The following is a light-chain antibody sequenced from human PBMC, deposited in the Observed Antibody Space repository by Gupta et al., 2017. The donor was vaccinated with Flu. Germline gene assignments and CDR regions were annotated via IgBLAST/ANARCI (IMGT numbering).Light chain of an antibody. J-gene: IGLJ1*01. V-gene: IGLV1-44*01. CDR3: AAWDDSLNGHYV. CDR2: GNN. Sequence: VTISCSGSSSNIGSNTVTWYQQVPGTAPKLLIYGNNQRPSGVPDRFSGSKSGTSASLAISGLQSEDEADYYCAAWDDSLNGHYVFGTGTKVTAL. CDR1: SSNIGSNT.